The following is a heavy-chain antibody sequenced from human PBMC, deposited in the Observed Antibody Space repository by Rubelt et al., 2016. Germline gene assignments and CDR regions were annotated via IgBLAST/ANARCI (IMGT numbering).Heavy chain of an antibody. CDR3: AKRAPGVFWFDP. D-gene: IGHD3-10*01. Sequence: VQLVESGGGLVQPGGSLRLSCAASGFTFSSYGMHWVRQAPGKGLEWVAFIRYDGSNKYYADSVKGRVTITRDKSKNTLYLQMNSLRAEDTAVYYCAKRAPGVFWFDPWGQGTLVTVSS. V-gene: IGHV3-30*02. CDR2: IRYDGSNK. J-gene: IGHJ5*02. CDR1: GFTFSSYG.